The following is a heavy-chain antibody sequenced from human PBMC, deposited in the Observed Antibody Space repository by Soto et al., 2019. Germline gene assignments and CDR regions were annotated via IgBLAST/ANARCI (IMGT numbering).Heavy chain of an antibody. V-gene: IGHV3-64D*06. D-gene: IGHD2-15*01. J-gene: IGHJ4*02. CDR3: VKQAHGLDGVAFDY. CDR1: GXIFSESR. CDR2: VSTSGRST. Sequence: GSLRLSCSASGXIFSESRIDWVRQVPGKGLEASSDVSTSGRSTYYADPVKDIFTISRDNSKNTLFLQMGSLRTEDTAIYYCVKQAHGLDGVAFDYWGQGTQVTVSS.